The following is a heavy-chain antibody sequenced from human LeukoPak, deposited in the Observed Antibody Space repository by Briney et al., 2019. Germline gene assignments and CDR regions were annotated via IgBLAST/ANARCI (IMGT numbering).Heavy chain of an antibody. J-gene: IGHJ4*02. D-gene: IGHD2-15*01. CDR1: GFTFSSYA. Sequence: GRSLRLSCAASGFTFSSYAMHWVRQAPGKGLEWVAVISYDGSNKYYADSVKGRFTISRDNSKNTPYLQMNSLRAEDTAVYYCARASMEDIVVVVAATLDYWGQGTLVTVSS. CDR2: ISYDGSNK. V-gene: IGHV3-30-3*01. CDR3: ARASMEDIVVVVAATLDY.